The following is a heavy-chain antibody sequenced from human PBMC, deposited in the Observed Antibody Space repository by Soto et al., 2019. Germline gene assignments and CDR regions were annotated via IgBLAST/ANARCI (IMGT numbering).Heavy chain of an antibody. D-gene: IGHD2-15*01. CDR3: ARDRYCSGGSCELGWFDP. CDR1: GFTFSSYA. V-gene: IGHV3-30-3*01. J-gene: IGHJ5*02. Sequence: GGSLRLSCAASGFTFSSYAMHWVRQAPGKGLEWVAVISYDGSNKYYADSVKGRFTISRDNSKNTLYLQMNSLRAEDTAVYYCARDRYCSGGSCELGWFDPWGQGTLVTVSS. CDR2: ISYDGSNK.